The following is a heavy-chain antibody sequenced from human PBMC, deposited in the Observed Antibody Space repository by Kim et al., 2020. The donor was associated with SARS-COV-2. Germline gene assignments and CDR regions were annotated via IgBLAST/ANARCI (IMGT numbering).Heavy chain of an antibody. V-gene: IGHV3-23*01. CDR1: GFTFKDAA. D-gene: IGHD3-16*01. CDR3: AKGQTYYSESCASY. J-gene: IGHJ4*02. Sequence: GGSLRLSCAASGFTFKDAAMIWVRQAPGKGLEWVSVISGSGDTTYYAESVKGRATISRDNSKNTLYLHMNTLRAEDTAVYFCAKGQTYYSESCASYWGQGTLVTVSS. CDR2: ISGSGDTT.